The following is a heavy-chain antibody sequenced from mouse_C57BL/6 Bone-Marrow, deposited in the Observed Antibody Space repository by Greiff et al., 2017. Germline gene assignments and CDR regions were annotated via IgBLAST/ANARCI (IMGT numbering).Heavy chain of an antibody. Sequence: EVKLVESGGGLVQPEGSLRLSCAASGFTFTDSYMRWVRRPPGRALYWLGFIRNTAPGYPTASSASVKGRFTISRDNSQSILYLQMNALRAEDSATYYCARWGGNYYFDCWGKGTTLSGSS. D-gene: IGHD2-1*01. J-gene: IGHJ2*01. V-gene: IGHV7-3*01. CDR1: GFTFTDSY. CDR2: IRNTAPGYPT. CDR3: ARWGGNYYFDC.